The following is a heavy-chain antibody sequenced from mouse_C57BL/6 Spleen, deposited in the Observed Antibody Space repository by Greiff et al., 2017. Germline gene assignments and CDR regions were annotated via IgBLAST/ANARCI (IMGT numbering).Heavy chain of an antibody. CDR2: INPYNGGT. CDR1: GYTFTDYY. J-gene: IGHJ4*01. V-gene: IGHV1-19*01. Sequence: EVQLQQSGPVLVKPGASVKMSCKASGYTFTDYYMNWVKQSHGKSLEWIGVINPYNGGTSYNQKFKGKATLTVDKSSSTAYMELNSLTSEDSAVYYCAREVYSNYPYAMDYWGQGASVTVSS. D-gene: IGHD2-5*01. CDR3: AREVYSNYPYAMDY.